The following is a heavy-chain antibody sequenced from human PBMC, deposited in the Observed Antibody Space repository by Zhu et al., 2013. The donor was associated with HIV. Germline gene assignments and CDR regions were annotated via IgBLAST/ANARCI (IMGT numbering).Heavy chain of an antibody. V-gene: IGHV1-69*01. Sequence: QVQLVQSGAEVKKPGSSVKVSCKASGGTFSSYAISWVRQAPGQGLEWMGGIIPIFGTANYAQKFQGRVTITADESTSTAYMELSSLRSEDTAVYYCARTLSDLYCSSTSCYFGWFDPWGQGTLVTVSS. CDR2: IIPIFGTA. J-gene: IGHJ5*02. CDR1: GGTFSSYA. CDR3: ARTLSDLYCSSTSCYFGWFDP. D-gene: IGHD2-2*01.